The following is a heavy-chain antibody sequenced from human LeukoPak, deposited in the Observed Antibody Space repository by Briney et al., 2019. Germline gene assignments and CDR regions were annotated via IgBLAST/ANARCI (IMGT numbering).Heavy chain of an antibody. CDR3: AAVDTARDWDWFDP. D-gene: IGHD5-18*01. V-gene: IGHV4-30-4*08. CDR1: GGSISSGDYY. J-gene: IGHJ5*02. Sequence: SETLSLTCTVSGGSISSGDYYWSWIRQPPGKGLEWIGYIYYSGSTYYNPSLKSRVTISVDTSKNQFSLKLSSVTAADTAVYYCAAVDTARDWDWFDPWGQGTLVTVSS. CDR2: IYYSGST.